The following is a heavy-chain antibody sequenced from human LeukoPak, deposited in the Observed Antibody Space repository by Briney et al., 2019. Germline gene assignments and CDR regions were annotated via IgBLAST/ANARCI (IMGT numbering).Heavy chain of an antibody. D-gene: IGHD5-24*01. CDR3: ARDQGDGYNWGVFDI. J-gene: IGHJ3*02. CDR2: ISAYNGNT. CDR1: GYTFTSYG. Sequence: ASVKVSCKASGYTFTSYGISWVRQAPGQGLEWMGWISAYNGNTNYAQKLQGRVTMTTDTSTSTAYMELRSLRSDDTAVYYCARDQGDGYNWGVFDIWGQGTTVTVSS. V-gene: IGHV1-18*01.